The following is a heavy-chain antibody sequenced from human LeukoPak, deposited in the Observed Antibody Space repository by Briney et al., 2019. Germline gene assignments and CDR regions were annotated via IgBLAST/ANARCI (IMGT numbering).Heavy chain of an antibody. CDR3: ARALRPFYYDYVWGSKRYYFDY. CDR2: IYYSGST. Sequence: SETLSLTCTVSGGSISSGGYYWSWIRQHPGKGLEWIGYIYYSGSTYYNPSLKSRVTISVGTSKNQFSLKLSSVTAADTAVYYCARALRPFYYDYVWGSKRYYFDYWGQGTLVTVSS. D-gene: IGHD3-16*01. J-gene: IGHJ4*02. CDR1: GGSISSGGYY. V-gene: IGHV4-31*03.